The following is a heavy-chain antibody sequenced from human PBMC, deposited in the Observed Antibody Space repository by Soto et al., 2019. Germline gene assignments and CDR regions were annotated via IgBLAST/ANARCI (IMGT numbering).Heavy chain of an antibody. D-gene: IGHD6-19*01. CDR3: AKVPKIAVAGRYYFDY. V-gene: IGHV3-23*01. CDR2: ISGSDGST. J-gene: IGHJ4*02. CDR1: GFTFSSYA. Sequence: GSLRLSCAASGFTFSSYAMSWVRQAPGKGLEWVSAISGSDGSTYYADSVKGRFTISRDNSKNTLYLQMNSLRAEDTAVYYCAKVPKIAVAGRYYFDYWGQGTLVTVSS.